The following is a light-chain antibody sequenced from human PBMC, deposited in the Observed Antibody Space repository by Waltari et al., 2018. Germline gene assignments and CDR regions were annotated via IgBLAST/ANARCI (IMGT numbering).Light chain of an antibody. V-gene: IGKV3-20*01. CDR3: QHYVSLPVT. CDR2: GAS. Sequence: EIVLTQSPGTLSLSQGERDTLSCRASQSVSRALAWYQQNPGQAPRLLIYGASNRATGIPDRFSGSGSGTDFSLIISRLEPEDFAVYYCQHYVSLPVTFGQGTKVEIK. J-gene: IGKJ1*01. CDR1: QSVSRA.